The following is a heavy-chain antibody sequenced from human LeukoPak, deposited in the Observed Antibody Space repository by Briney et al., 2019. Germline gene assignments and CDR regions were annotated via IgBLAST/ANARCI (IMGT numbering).Heavy chain of an antibody. CDR3: AKAGVELATISPFDI. J-gene: IGHJ3*02. D-gene: IGHD5-24*01. CDR2: ISGPAFTT. Sequence: GRSLRLSCAASGFTFGNYAMSWVRRAPGRGLDWVSAISGPAFTTYYADSVKGRFTVSRDNSKETLYLQMNSLTAEDTAVYYCAKAGVELATISPFDIWGQGTMVTVSS. CDR1: GFTFGNYA. V-gene: IGHV3-23*01.